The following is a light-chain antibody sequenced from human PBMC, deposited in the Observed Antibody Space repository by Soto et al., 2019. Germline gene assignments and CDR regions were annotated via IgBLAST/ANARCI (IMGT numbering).Light chain of an antibody. CDR1: QSISNY. V-gene: IGKV1-39*01. Sequence: DIQITQSPSSLSASVGYRVTITCLSSQSISNYLNWYQQKPGKAPKLLIYGASNLQSGVPSRFNGSGSGTDFTLTISSLQPEDFSTYYCQQSYNTPPEITFGQGTRLEIK. J-gene: IGKJ5*01. CDR2: GAS. CDR3: QQSYNTPPEIT.